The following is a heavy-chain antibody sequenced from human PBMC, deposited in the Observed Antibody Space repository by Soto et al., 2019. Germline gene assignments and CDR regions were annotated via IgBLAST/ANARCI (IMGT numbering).Heavy chain of an antibody. CDR2: IIPILGIA. J-gene: IGHJ4*02. Sequence: QVQLVQSGAEVKKPGSSVKVSCKASGGTFSSYTISWVRQAPGQGLEWMGRIIPILGIANYAQKFKGRVTITADKPTSTAYRELSSLRSEDTAVYYCAREPRWTHFDYWGQGTLVTVSS. V-gene: IGHV1-69*08. CDR1: GGTFSSYT. CDR3: AREPRWTHFDY.